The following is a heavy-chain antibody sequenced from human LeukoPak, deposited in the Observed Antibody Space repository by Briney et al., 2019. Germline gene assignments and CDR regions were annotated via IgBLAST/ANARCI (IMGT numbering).Heavy chain of an antibody. D-gene: IGHD3-22*01. CDR1: GFTFSSYS. Sequence: GGSLRLSCAASGFTFSSYSMNWVRQAPGKGLEWVSAISGSGGSTYYADSVKGRFTISRDNSKNTLYLQMNSLRAEDTAVYYCAKDNRGYYYDSSGYYSGGMDVWGQGTTVTVSS. CDR2: ISGSGGST. CDR3: AKDNRGYYYDSSGYYSGGMDV. V-gene: IGHV3-23*01. J-gene: IGHJ6*02.